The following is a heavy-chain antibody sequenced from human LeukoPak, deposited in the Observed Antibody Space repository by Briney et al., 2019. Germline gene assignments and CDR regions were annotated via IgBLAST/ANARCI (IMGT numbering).Heavy chain of an antibody. CDR3: AREGVAAAGTLYYFDY. D-gene: IGHD6-13*01. Sequence: SETLSLTCTVSGGSISSSSYYWGWIRQPPGKGLEWIGEINHSGSTNYNPSLKSRVTISVDTSKNQFSLKLSTVTAADTAVYYCAREGVAAAGTLYYFDYWGQGTLVTVSS. V-gene: IGHV4-39*07. J-gene: IGHJ4*02. CDR1: GGSISSSSYY. CDR2: INHSGST.